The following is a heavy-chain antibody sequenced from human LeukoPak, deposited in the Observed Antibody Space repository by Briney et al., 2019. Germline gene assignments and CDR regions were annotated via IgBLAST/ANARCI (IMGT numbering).Heavy chain of an antibody. CDR1: GGSTSSGGYS. CDR3: ARAPGTMIVVVPKPDAFDI. V-gene: IGHV4-31*03. Sequence: SETLSLTCTVSGGSTSSGGYSWSWIRQHPGKGLEWIGYIYYSGSTYYNPSLKSRVTISVDTSKNQFSLKLSSVTAADTAVYYCARAPGTMIVVVPKPDAFDIWGQGTMVTVSS. CDR2: IYYSGST. D-gene: IGHD3-22*01. J-gene: IGHJ3*02.